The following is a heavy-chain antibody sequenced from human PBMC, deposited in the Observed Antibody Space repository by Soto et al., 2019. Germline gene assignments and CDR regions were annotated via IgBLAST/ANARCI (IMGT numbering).Heavy chain of an antibody. V-gene: IGHV4-31*03. CDR2: IYYSGST. J-gene: IGHJ6*03. D-gene: IGHD2-8*01. CDR1: GGSISSGGYY. Sequence: QVQLQESGPGLVKPSQTLSLTCTVSGGSISSGGYYWSWIRQHPGKGLEWIGYIYYSGSTYHNPSLKSRVTISVDTSKNQFFLKLSSVTAAATAVYYCAASYCTNGVCYPRNYYYYMDVWGKGTTVTVSS. CDR3: AASYCTNGVCYPRNYYYYMDV.